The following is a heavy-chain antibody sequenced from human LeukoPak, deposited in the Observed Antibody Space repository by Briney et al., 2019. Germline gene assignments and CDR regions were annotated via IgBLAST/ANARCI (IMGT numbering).Heavy chain of an antibody. CDR3: ARNGVVVVPARAFNWFDP. CDR2: IIPIFGTA. Sequence: GSSVKVSCKASGGTFSSYAISWVRQAPGQGLEWMGGIIPIFGTANYAQEFQGRVTITADESTSTAYMELSSLRSEDTAVYYCARNGVVVVPARAFNWFDPWGQGTLVTVSS. D-gene: IGHD2-2*01. J-gene: IGHJ5*02. CDR1: GGTFSSYA. V-gene: IGHV1-69*01.